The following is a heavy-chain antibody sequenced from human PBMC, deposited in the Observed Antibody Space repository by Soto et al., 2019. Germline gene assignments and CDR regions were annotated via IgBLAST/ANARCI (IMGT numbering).Heavy chain of an antibody. D-gene: IGHD1-1*01. CDR1: GFPLSNAW. CDR3: TTTKGRLEPPTNDF. J-gene: IGHJ4*02. Sequence: EVQLVESGGGLVKPGGPLSLSGEGSGFPLSNAWWSWVGRPPGKGLEGVGRIKSDAYGGAIDYAAPVKGRFTISRDDSKNTLFLQMNNLRAEDTAVYSCTTTKGRLEPPTNDFWGQGTPVIVSS. CDR2: IKSDAYGGAI. V-gene: IGHV3-15*01.